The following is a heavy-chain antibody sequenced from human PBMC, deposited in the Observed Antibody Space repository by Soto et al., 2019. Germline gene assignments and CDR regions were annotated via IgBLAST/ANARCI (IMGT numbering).Heavy chain of an antibody. CDR2: IYYSGST. D-gene: IGHD4-17*01. Sequence: SETLSLTCTVSGGSISSSSYYWGWIRQPPGKGLEWIGSIYYSGSTYYNPSLKSRVTISVDTSKNQFSLKLSSVTAADTAVYYCARNGDYRYWYFDLWGRSTLVTVSS. J-gene: IGHJ2*01. V-gene: IGHV4-39*01. CDR1: GGSISSSSYY. CDR3: ARNGDYRYWYFDL.